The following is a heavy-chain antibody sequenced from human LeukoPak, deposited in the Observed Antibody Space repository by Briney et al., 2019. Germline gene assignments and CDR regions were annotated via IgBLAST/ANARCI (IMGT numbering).Heavy chain of an antibody. CDR1: GFTFSSYA. V-gene: IGHV3-30*01. J-gene: IGHJ4*02. CDR2: ISYDGSNK. CDR3: ARDSRITGTTDTFDY. D-gene: IGHD1-20*01. Sequence: GGSLRLSCAASGFTFSSYAMHWVRQAPGKGLEWVAVISYDGSNKYYADSVKGRFTISRDNSKNTLYMQMNSLRAEDTAVYYCARDSRITGTTDTFDYWGQGTRVTVSS.